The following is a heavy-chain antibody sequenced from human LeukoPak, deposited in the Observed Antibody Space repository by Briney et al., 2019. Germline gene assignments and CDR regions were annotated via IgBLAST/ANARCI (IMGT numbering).Heavy chain of an antibody. CDR1: GYSISSGYY. J-gene: IGHJ6*03. CDR2: IYHSGST. V-gene: IGHV4-38-2*01. D-gene: IGHD5-24*01. Sequence: SETLSLTCAVSGYSISSGYYWGWIRQPPGKGLEWIGSIYHSGSTYYNPSLKSRVTISVDTSKNQFSLKLSSVTAADTAVYYCARLTGGDGNKYYYYMDVWGKGTTVTVSS. CDR3: ARLTGGDGNKYYYYMDV.